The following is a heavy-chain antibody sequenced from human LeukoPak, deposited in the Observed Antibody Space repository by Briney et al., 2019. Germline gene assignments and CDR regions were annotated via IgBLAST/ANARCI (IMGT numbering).Heavy chain of an antibody. D-gene: IGHD2-2*01. CDR3: ARERRSPYQLLDY. Sequence: SETLSLTCTVSGGSISSGSYYWSWIRQPAGKGLEWIGHIYTSGRTNYNPSLKRRVTIAVDTSKNQFSLKLSSVAVADRAVYYCARERRSPYQLLDYWGQGTLVTVSS. V-gene: IGHV4-61*09. J-gene: IGHJ4*02. CDR1: GGSISSGSYY. CDR2: IYTSGRT.